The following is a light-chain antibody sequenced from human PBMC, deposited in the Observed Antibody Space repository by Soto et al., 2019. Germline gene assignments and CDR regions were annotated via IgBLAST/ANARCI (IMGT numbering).Light chain of an antibody. V-gene: IGLV2-14*01. J-gene: IGLJ3*02. Sequence: QSALTQPVSVSGSPGQSITISCTGTGSDVGGYNYVSWYQQHPGKAPKLMIYEVSNRPSGVSNRFSGSKSGNTASLTISGLQAEDEADYYCSSYTSSSSLKWVFGGGTKLTVL. CDR1: GSDVGGYNY. CDR2: EVS. CDR3: SSYTSSSSLKWV.